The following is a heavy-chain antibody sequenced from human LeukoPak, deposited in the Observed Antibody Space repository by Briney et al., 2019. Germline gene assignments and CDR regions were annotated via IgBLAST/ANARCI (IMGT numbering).Heavy chain of an antibody. CDR3: AKPRPSYSSSWYDH. CDR1: GFTFNSYA. V-gene: IGHV3-23*01. D-gene: IGHD6-13*01. J-gene: IGHJ5*02. CDR2: ISGSGGST. Sequence: GGSLRLSCAASGFTFNSYAMSWVRQAAGKGLEWVSSISGSGGSTYYADSVKGRFTISRDNSKNTLYLQMNSLRAEDTAVYYCAKPRPSYSSSWYDHWGQGTLVTVSS.